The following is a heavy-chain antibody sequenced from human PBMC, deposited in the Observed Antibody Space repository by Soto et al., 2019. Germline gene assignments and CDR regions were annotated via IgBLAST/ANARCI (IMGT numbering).Heavy chain of an antibody. Sequence: QTQLVQSGPEVKNPGASVKVSCKASGYSFNSYGISWVRQAPGQGLEWMGWISASSGNTSYAEELQGRVTMTTDSATSTAYMELRSLTSDDTAVYYCARETKFYGFWSGYYRFDTWGHRTLVSVSS. V-gene: IGHV1-18*01. CDR2: ISASSGNT. CDR3: ARETKFYGFWSGYYRFDT. D-gene: IGHD3-3*01. J-gene: IGHJ5*01. CDR1: GYSFNSYG.